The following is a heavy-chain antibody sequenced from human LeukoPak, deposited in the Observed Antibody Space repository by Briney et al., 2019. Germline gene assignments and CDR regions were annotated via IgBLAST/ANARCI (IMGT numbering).Heavy chain of an antibody. J-gene: IGHJ3*02. D-gene: IGHD3-9*01. CDR2: IYYSGST. CDR1: GGSISRYY. Sequence: PSETLSLTCSVSGGSISRYYWSWIRQPPGKGLEWIGYIYYSGSTNYNPSLKSRVTISVDTSKNQFSLKLSSVTAADTAVYYCARTYYDIFTGYPRRAFDIWGQGTMVTVSS. CDR3: ARTYYDIFTGYPRRAFDI. V-gene: IGHV4-59*01.